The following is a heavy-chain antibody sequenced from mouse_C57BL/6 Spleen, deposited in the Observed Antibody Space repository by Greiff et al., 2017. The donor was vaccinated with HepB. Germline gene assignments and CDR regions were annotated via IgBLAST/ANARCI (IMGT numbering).Heavy chain of an antibody. Sequence: VQLQQSGPELVKPGASVKISCKASGYAFSSSWMNWVKQRPGKGLEWIGRIYPGDGDTNYNGKFKGKATLTADKSYSTAYMQLSSLTSEDSAVYFCARGDDYAYYAMDYWGQGTSVTVSS. CDR2: IYPGDGDT. V-gene: IGHV1-82*01. J-gene: IGHJ4*01. D-gene: IGHD2-4*01. CDR3: ARGDDYAYYAMDY. CDR1: GYAFSSSW.